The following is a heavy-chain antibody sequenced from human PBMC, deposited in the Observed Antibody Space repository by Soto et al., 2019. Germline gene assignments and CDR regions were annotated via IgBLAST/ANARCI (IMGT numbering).Heavy chain of an antibody. V-gene: IGHV3-23*01. CDR2: ISGSGGST. CDR1: GFTFSSYA. CDR3: AKTHGYCSGGSCDSVAFDI. Sequence: GGSLRLSCAASGFTFSSYAMIWVRQAPGKGLEWVSAISGSGGSTYYADSVKGRFTISRDNSKNTLYLQMNSLRAEDTAVYYCAKTHGYCSGGSCDSVAFDIWGQGTMVTVSS. J-gene: IGHJ3*02. D-gene: IGHD2-15*01.